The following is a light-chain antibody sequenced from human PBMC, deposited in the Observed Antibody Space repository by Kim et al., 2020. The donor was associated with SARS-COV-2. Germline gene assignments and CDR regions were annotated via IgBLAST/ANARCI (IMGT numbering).Light chain of an antibody. J-gene: IGLJ2*01. CDR1: SGSIASYY. CDR3: QSYDGSYSVV. V-gene: IGLV6-57*04. CDR2: EDK. Sequence: NFMLTQPHSVSESPGKTVTISCTRSSGSIASYYVQWYQRRPGSAPTTVIYEDKQRPSGVPDRFSGSIDSSSNSASLTISGLKTEDEADYYCQSYDGSYSVVFGGGTQLTVL.